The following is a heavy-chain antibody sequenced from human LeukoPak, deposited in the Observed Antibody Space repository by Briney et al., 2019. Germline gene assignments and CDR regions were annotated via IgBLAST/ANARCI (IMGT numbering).Heavy chain of an antibody. J-gene: IGHJ4*02. D-gene: IGHD3-10*01. CDR3: ASERFTMVRGVIDY. V-gene: IGHV1-2*02. CDR1: GYTFTGYY. Sequence: ASVKVSCKASGYTFTGYYIHWVRQAPGQGLEWMGWINPNSGGTNYAPKFQSRVTMTRDTSISTAYMELSRLRSDDTAVYYCASERFTMVRGVIDYWGQGTLVTVSS. CDR2: INPNSGGT.